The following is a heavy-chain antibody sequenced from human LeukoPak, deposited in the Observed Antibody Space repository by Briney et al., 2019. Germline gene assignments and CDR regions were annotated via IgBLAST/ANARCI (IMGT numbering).Heavy chain of an antibody. D-gene: IGHD5-24*01. Sequence: GGSLRLSCAASGFTFSTYSMSWVRQAPGKGLVWVSRINSDGSSTSYADSVKGRFTISRDNAKNTLYLQMNSLRAEDTAVYYCARDVMANDAFDIWGQGTMVTVSS. CDR2: INSDGSST. J-gene: IGHJ3*02. CDR3: ARDVMANDAFDI. CDR1: GFTFSTYS. V-gene: IGHV3-74*01.